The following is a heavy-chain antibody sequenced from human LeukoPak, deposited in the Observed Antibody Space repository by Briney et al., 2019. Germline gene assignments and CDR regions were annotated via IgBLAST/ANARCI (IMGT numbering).Heavy chain of an antibody. V-gene: IGHV4-59*01. D-gene: IGHD3/OR15-3a*01. CDR2: VYYNGNT. Sequence: PSETLSLTCTVSGGSISPYYWTWIRQPPGKGLEWIGYVYYNGNTNYNPSLKSRITISVDTSKNQFSLRLKSVTAADTAVYYCARGPLSSRTTWTWFDPWGQGTLVTDSS. CDR1: GGSISPYY. J-gene: IGHJ5*02. CDR3: ARGPLSSRTTWTWFDP.